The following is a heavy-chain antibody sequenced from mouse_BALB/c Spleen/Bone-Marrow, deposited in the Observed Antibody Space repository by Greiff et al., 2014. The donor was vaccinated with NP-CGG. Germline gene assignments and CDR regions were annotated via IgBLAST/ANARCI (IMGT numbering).Heavy chain of an antibody. CDR3: ARGDGNYGGAMDY. J-gene: IGHJ4*01. V-gene: IGHV3-6*02. Sequence: DVKLVESGPGLVKPSQSLSLTCSVTGYSITSGYYWNWIRQFPGNKLEWMGYISYDGSNNYNPSLKNRISITRDTSKNQSFLKLSSVTTEDTATYYCARGDGNYGGAMDYWGQGTSVTVSS. CDR2: ISYDGSN. CDR1: GYSITSGYY. D-gene: IGHD2-1*01.